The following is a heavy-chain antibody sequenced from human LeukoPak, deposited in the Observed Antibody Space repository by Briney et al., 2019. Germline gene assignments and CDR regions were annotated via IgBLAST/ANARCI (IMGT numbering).Heavy chain of an antibody. J-gene: IGHJ5*02. CDR1: GGSVNSYY. D-gene: IGHD3-10*01. CDR3: TRDSGTTGEVKFDP. V-gene: IGHV4-4*07. CDR2: IYSSGTI. Sequence: SETLSLTCTVSGGSVNSYYWSWIRQPAGKGLEWIGRIYSSGTITYNPSLQSRVTMSVDTSKNEFSLKMSSVTAADTAVYYCTRDSGTTGEVKFDPWGQGTLVTVSS.